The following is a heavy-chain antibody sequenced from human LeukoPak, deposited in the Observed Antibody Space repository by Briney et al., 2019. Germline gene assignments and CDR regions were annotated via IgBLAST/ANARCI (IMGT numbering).Heavy chain of an antibody. J-gene: IGHJ4*02. D-gene: IGHD4-17*01. Sequence: GGSLRLSCAASGFTFSNAWMSWVRQAPGKGLEWVAVISYDGSNKYYADSVKGRFTISRDNSKNTLYLQMNSLRAEDTAVYYCARRRTVIYWGQGTLVTVSS. CDR2: ISYDGSNK. V-gene: IGHV3-30-3*01. CDR1: GFTFSNAW. CDR3: ARRRTVIY.